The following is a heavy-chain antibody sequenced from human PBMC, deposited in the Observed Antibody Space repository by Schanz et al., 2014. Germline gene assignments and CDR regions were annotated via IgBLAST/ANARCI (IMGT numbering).Heavy chain of an antibody. Sequence: DVQLLESGGGLVQPGGSLRLSCAASGITFSSHSFNWVRQAPGKGLEWISYITYNGGTIYYADSMKGRFTVSRDNAENALYLQMNSLRAEDTGLYFCARGGSGSHYRLDYWGQGTLVTVSS. D-gene: IGHD1-26*01. V-gene: IGHV3-48*01. CDR2: ITYNGGTI. CDR3: ARGGSGSHYRLDY. CDR1: GITFSSHS. J-gene: IGHJ4*02.